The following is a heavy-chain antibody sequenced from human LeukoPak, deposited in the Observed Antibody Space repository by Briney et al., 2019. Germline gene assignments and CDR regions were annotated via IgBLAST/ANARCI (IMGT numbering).Heavy chain of an antibody. D-gene: IGHD1/OR15-1a*01. CDR3: ATSESQTRFDY. V-gene: IGHV5-51*01. CDR2: IYPGDSET. J-gene: IGHJ4*02. Sequence: GESLKISCKISGYKLTNNWIGWVRQVPGKGLEWMGIIYPGDSETKYSPSFQGQVTISADETISTAYLQWSSLKASDTAMYYCATSESQTRFDYWGQGTPVTVSS. CDR1: GYKLTNNW.